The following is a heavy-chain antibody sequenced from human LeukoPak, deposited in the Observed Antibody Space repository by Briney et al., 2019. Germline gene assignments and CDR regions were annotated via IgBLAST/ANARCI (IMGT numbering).Heavy chain of an antibody. V-gene: IGHV3-21*04. CDR1: GFTFSSYS. CDR2: ISSSSSYI. Sequence: GGSLRLSCAASGFTFSSYSMNWVRQAPGKGLEWVSSISSSSSYIYYADSVKGRFTISRDNAKNSLYLQMNSLRAEDTAVYYCARGLGRDYGDYYYYYYGMDVWGQGTTVTVSS. J-gene: IGHJ6*02. D-gene: IGHD4-17*01. CDR3: ARGLGRDYGDYYYYYYGMDV.